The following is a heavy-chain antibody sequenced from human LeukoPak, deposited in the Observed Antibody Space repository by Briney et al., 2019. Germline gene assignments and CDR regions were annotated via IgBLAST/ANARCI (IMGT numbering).Heavy chain of an antibody. CDR2: IMPLFGTA. CDR3: ARDVHGDYGSGWFDP. Sequence: ASVKVSCKTSGGTFNNSAISWVRQAPGRGLEWLGGIMPLFGTAGYAQKFQGRVTITKDESTRTVYLELTSLTSDDTVVYYCARDVHGDYGSGWFDPWGQGTLVSVSS. J-gene: IGHJ5*02. CDR1: GGTFNNSA. V-gene: IGHV1-69*05. D-gene: IGHD4-17*01.